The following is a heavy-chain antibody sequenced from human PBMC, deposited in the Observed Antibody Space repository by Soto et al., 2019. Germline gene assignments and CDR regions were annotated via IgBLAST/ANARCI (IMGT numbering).Heavy chain of an antibody. CDR1: GFTLSNYW. CDR2: IRQDGNEK. CDR3: AKCVSGYCSIDY. J-gene: IGHJ4*02. D-gene: IGHD2-2*01. Sequence: EVQLVESGGGLVQPGGSLRLSCAASGFTLSNYWMSWVRQAPGKGLEWVANIRQDGNEKYYADSVKGRFTISRDTAKNSLHLQMDSLRAEDTAVYFCAKCVSGYCSIDYWGQGTLVTVSS. V-gene: IGHV3-7*03.